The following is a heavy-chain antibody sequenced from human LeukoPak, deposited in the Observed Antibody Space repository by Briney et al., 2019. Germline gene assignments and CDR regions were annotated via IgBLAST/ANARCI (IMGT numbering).Heavy chain of an antibody. D-gene: IGHD6-6*01. CDR1: GFNVNNAW. J-gene: IGHJ4*02. CDR3: ARISDSSSSFSFDY. CDR2: IYYSGST. V-gene: IGHV4-4*02. Sequence: PGGSLRLSCAASGFNVNNAWMSWVRQAPGKGLEWIGSIYYSGSTYYNPSLKSRVTISVDTSKNQFSLKLSSVTAADTAVYYCARISDSSSSFSFDYWGQGTLVTVSS.